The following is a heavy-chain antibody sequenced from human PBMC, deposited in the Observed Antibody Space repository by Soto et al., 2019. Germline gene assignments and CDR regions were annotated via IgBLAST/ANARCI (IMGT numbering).Heavy chain of an antibody. CDR3: TRVGATRALDY. Sequence: GGSLRLSCTASGFTFGDYAMSWVRQAPGKGLEWVGFIRSKAYGGTTEYAASVKGRFTISRDDSKSIAYLQMNSLKTEDTAVYYCTRVGATRALDYWGQGTLVT. D-gene: IGHD1-26*01. V-gene: IGHV3-49*04. CDR2: IRSKAYGGTT. CDR1: GFTFGDYA. J-gene: IGHJ4*02.